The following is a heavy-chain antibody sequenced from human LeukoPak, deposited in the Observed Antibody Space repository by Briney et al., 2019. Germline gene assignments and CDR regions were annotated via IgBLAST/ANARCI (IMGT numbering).Heavy chain of an antibody. V-gene: IGHV3-7*03. J-gene: IGHJ4*02. CDR3: ARDENDFWSGSADYFDY. CDR2: IKQDGSEK. Sequence: GGSLRLSCAASGFTFSSYWMSWVRQAPGKGLEWVANIKQDGSEKYYVDSVKGRFTISRDNAKNSLYLQMNSLRAEDTAVYYCARDENDFWSGSADYFDYWGQGTLVTVSS. D-gene: IGHD3-3*01. CDR1: GFTFSSYW.